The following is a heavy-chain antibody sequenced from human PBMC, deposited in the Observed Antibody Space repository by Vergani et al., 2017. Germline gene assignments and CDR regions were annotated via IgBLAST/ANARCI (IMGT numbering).Heavy chain of an antibody. CDR3: ASDRDIQLWSPSGMYV. J-gene: IGHJ6*02. CDR1: GFTFSSYS. Sequence: EVQLVESGGGLVKPGGSLRLSCAASGFTFSSYSMNWVRQAPGKGLEWVSSISSSSSYIYYADSVKGRFTISRDNAKNSLYLQMKSLRAEDTAVYYFASDRDIQLWSPSGMYVWSQGPTVTVSS. V-gene: IGHV3-21*01. CDR2: ISSSSSYI. D-gene: IGHD5-18*01.